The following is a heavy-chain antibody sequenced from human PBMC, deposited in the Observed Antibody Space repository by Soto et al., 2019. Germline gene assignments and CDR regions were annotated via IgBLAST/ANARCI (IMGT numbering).Heavy chain of an antibody. D-gene: IGHD6-19*01. CDR3: ARDGIAVAGTGYYCAY. V-gene: IGHV1-69*13. CDR2: IIPIFGTA. J-gene: IGHJ4*02. Sequence: GASVKVSCKASGGTFSSYAISWVRQAPGQGLEWMGGIIPIFGTANYAQKFQGRVTITADESTSTAYMELSSLRSEDTAVYYCARDGIAVAGTGYYCAYWGQANVVTVS. CDR1: GGTFSSYA.